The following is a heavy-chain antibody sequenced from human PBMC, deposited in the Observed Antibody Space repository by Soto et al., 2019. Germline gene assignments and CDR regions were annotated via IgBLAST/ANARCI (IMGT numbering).Heavy chain of an antibody. J-gene: IGHJ4*02. CDR3: AKFYHNSVYDISSATDY. Sequence: LRLSCAASGFSFSNYAMTWVRQAPGKGLEWVSAVSGGGSNTFYADSVKGRFTISRDNSRKTLYLQMTSLRAEDAAVYYCAKFYHNSVYDISSATDYWGPGTLVTVSS. V-gene: IGHV3-23*01. CDR1: GFSFSNYA. D-gene: IGHD6-6*01. CDR2: VSGGGSNT.